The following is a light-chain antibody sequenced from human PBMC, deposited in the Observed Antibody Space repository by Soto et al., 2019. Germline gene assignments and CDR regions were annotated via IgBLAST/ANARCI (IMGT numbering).Light chain of an antibody. CDR3: SSYTRSSTWV. CDR1: SSDVGGYNY. J-gene: IGLJ3*02. V-gene: IGLV2-14*01. CDR2: EVS. Sequence: QSALTQPASVSGSPGQSITISCTGTSSDVGGYNYVSWYQHHPGKAPKLMIYEVSNRPSGVSNRFSGSKSVNTASLTISGLQAEDEADYYCSSYTRSSTWVFGGGTKLIVL.